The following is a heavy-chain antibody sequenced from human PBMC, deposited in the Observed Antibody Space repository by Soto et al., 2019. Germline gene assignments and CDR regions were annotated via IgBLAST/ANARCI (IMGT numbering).Heavy chain of an antibody. D-gene: IGHD3-22*01. CDR2: IYPGDSDT. V-gene: IGHV5-51*01. CDR1: GYSFTSYW. CDR3: ATSGQYYYDSSGYRSAFDI. Sequence: LKISCKGSGYSFTSYWIGWVRQMPGKGLEWMGIIYPGDSDTRYSPSFQGQVTISADKSISTAYLQWSSLKASDTAMYYCATSGQYYYDSSGYRSAFDIWGQGTMVTVSS. J-gene: IGHJ3*02.